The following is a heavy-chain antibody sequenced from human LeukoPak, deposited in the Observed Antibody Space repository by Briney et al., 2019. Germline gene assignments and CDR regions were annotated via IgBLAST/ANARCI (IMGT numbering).Heavy chain of an antibody. Sequence: SQTLSLTCTVSGGSISSGGYYWSWIRQHPGKGLEWIGYIYYSGSTYYNPSLKSRVTISVDTSKSQFSLKLSSVTAADTAVYYCARTAITMVRGVIAYYFDYWGQGTLVTVSS. V-gene: IGHV4-31*03. CDR3: ARTAITMVRGVIAYYFDY. D-gene: IGHD3-10*01. J-gene: IGHJ4*02. CDR2: IYYSGST. CDR1: GGSISSGGYY.